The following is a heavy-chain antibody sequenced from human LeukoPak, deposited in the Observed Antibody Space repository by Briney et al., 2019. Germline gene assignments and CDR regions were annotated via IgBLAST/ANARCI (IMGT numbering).Heavy chain of an antibody. CDR3: ARGPYSYDSSGAFDI. CDR1: GASISSYY. J-gene: IGHJ3*02. CDR2: IYTSGST. D-gene: IGHD3-22*01. Sequence: PSETLSLTCSVSGASISSYYWSWIRQSAGKGLEWIGRIYTSGSTNYNPSLKSRVTISVDTSKNQFSLKLSSVTAADTAVYFCARGPYSYDSSGAFDIWGQGTMVTVSS. V-gene: IGHV4-4*07.